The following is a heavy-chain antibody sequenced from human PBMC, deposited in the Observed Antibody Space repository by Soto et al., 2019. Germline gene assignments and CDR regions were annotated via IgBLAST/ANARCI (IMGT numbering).Heavy chain of an antibody. V-gene: IGHV3-48*03. CDR1: GFTFYTYE. Sequence: PGGSLRLSCAASGFTFYTYEMTWVRQAPGKGLEWVSYISSSGSTTYYADSVKGRFTISRDNAKNSLYLQMNSLRAEDTAIYYCATRSGGGGAFDFWGQGTMVTVSS. CDR2: ISSSGSTT. J-gene: IGHJ3*01. D-gene: IGHD3-10*01. CDR3: ATRSGGGGAFDF.